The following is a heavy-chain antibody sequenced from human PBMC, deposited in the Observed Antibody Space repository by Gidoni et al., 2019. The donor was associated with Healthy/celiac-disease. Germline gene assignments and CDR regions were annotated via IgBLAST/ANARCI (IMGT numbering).Heavy chain of an antibody. V-gene: IGHV5-51*01. Sequence: EVQLVQSGAEVKKPGESLQISCKGSGYSFTSYCIGWVRQMPGKGLEWMGIIYPGDSDTRYSPSFKGQVTISADKSISTAYLQWSSLKASDTAMYYCARFEHVDYYGSGSYYRQVLDYWGQGTLVTVSS. CDR3: ARFEHVDYYGSGSYYRQVLDY. CDR1: GYSFTSYC. D-gene: IGHD3-10*01. CDR2: IYPGDSDT. J-gene: IGHJ4*02.